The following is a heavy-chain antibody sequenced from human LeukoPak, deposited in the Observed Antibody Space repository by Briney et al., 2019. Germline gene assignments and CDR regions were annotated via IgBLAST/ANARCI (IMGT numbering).Heavy chain of an antibody. CDR3: ATRGLWFGELNWFDP. CDR1: GYTLTELS. Sequence: ASVKVSCKVSGYTLTELSMHWVRQAPGKGLEWMGGFDPEDGETIYAQKFQGRVTMTEDTSTDTAYMELSSLRSEDTAVYYCATRGLWFGELNWFDPWGQGTLVTVSS. CDR2: FDPEDGET. V-gene: IGHV1-24*01. J-gene: IGHJ5*02. D-gene: IGHD3-10*01.